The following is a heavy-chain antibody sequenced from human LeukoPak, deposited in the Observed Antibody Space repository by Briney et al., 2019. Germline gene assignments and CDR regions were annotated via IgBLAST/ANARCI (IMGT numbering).Heavy chain of an antibody. V-gene: IGHV2-70*11. CDR3: ARIMVRGVTHAFDI. CDR2: IDWDDDK. CDR1: GFSLSTRARC. J-gene: IGHJ3*02. D-gene: IGHD3-10*01. Sequence: SGPTLVNPTQTLTLTCTFSGFSLSTRARCVSWIRQPPGKALEWLTRIDWDDDKYYSTSLKTRPTISNDTSKNQVVLTVTNMNPVDSATYYCARIMVRGVTHAFDIWGQGTMVTVSS.